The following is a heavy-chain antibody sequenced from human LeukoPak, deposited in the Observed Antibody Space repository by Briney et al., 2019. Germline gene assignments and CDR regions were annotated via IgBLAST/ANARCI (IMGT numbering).Heavy chain of an antibody. CDR3: ARGVAVRRRGNWFDP. Sequence: SETLSLTCTVSGGSTSSYYWSWIRQPPGKGLEWIGYIYNSGSTNYNPSLKSRVTISVDTPKNQFSLKLRSVTAADTAVYYCARGVAVRRRGNWFDPWGQGTLVTVSS. J-gene: IGHJ5*02. CDR1: GGSTSSYY. CDR2: IYNSGST. D-gene: IGHD6-6*01. V-gene: IGHV4-59*01.